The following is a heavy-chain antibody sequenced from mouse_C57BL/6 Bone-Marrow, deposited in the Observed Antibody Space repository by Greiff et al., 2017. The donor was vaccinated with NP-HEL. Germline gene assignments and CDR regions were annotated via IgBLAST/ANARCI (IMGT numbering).Heavy chain of an antibody. D-gene: IGHD1-1*01. CDR2: IYPGDGDT. V-gene: IGHV1-80*01. J-gene: IGHJ3*01. CDR1: GYAFSSYW. CDR3: ARRGNYYGSSWGFAY. Sequence: QVQLQQSGAELVKPGASVTISCKASGYAFSSYWMNWVKQRPGKGLEWIGQIYPGDGDTNYNGKFKGKATLTADKSSRTAYLQLSSRTSEDAAVYFCARRGNYYGSSWGFAYWGQGTLVTVSA.